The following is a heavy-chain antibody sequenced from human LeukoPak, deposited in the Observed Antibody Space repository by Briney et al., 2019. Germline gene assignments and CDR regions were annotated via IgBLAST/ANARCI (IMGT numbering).Heavy chain of an antibody. CDR3: ARARREMVDY. CDR2: INHSGST. J-gene: IGHJ4*02. V-gene: IGHV4-34*01. CDR1: GGSFSGYY. Sequence: SETLSLTCAVYGGSFSGYYWSWIRQPPGKGLEWIGEINHSGSTYYNPSLKSRVTISVDTSKNQFSLKLSSVTAADTAVYYCARARREMVDYWGQGTLVTVSS. D-gene: IGHD5-24*01.